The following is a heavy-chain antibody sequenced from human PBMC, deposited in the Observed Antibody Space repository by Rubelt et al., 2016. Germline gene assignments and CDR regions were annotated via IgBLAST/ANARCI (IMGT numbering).Heavy chain of an antibody. CDR1: GYSISSGYY. D-gene: IGHD3-22*01. CDR2: IYHSGST. V-gene: IGHV4-38-2*02. CDR3: ATTDRHYYDSSGYYVACDI. Sequence: QVQLQESGPGLVKPSETLSLTCTVSGYSISSGYYWGWIRQPPGKGLEWIGSIYHSGSTYYNPSLKSGVTISVDTSKNHVSWKLSSVTAADTAGYYCATTDRHYYDSSGYYVACDIWGQGTMGTVSS. J-gene: IGHJ3*02.